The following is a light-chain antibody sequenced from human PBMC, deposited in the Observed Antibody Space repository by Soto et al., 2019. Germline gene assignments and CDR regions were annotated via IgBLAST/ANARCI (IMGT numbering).Light chain of an antibody. CDR1: SSDVGGYNH. CDR2: DVS. V-gene: IGLV2-23*02. J-gene: IGLJ3*02. CDR3: SSYIGGSNCV. Sequence: QSALTQPASVSGSPGQSIAISCTGTSSDVGGYNHVSWYQQHPGKAPKLMIYDVSKRPSGVSNRFSGSKSGNTASLTISGLQAEDEADYYCSSYIGGSNCVFGRGTKLTVL.